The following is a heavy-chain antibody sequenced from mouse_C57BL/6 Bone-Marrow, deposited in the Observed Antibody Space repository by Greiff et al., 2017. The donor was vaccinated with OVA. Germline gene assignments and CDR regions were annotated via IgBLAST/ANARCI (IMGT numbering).Heavy chain of an antibody. D-gene: IGHD1-1*01. CDR3: ARFITTVVARAMDY. V-gene: IGHV1-81*01. J-gene: IGHJ4*01. Sequence: QVQLQQSGAELARPGASVKLSCKASGYTFTSYGISWVKQRTGQGLEWIGEIYPRSGNTYYNEKSKGKATLTADKSSSTAYMELRSLTSEDSAVYFCARFITTVVARAMDYWGQGTSVTVSS. CDR1: GYTFTSYG. CDR2: IYPRSGNT.